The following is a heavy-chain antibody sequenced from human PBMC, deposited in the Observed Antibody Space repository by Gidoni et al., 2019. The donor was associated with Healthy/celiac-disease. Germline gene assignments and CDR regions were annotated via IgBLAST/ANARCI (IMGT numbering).Heavy chain of an antibody. CDR3: ARDPREGDGGYYYYGMDV. J-gene: IGHJ6*02. V-gene: IGHV4-31*03. CDR1: GGSISRGGSY. D-gene: IGHD3-10*01. Sequence: QVQLQESGPGLVKPSQTLSLTCTVSGGSISRGGSYWSWIRQHPGKGLEWIGYIYYSGSTYYNPSLKSRVTISVDTSKNQFSLKLSSVTAADTAVYYCARDPREGDGGYYYYGMDVWGQGTTVTVSS. CDR2: IYYSGST.